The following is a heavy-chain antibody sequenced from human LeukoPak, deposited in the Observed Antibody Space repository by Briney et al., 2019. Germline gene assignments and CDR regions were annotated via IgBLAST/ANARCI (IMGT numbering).Heavy chain of an antibody. CDR3: AKAVRGGGNDY. V-gene: IGHV3-23*01. D-gene: IGHD3-16*01. CDR2: ISGGGDDT. CDR1: GFTFNNYA. Sequence: GGSLRLSCAASGFTFNNYAMTWVRQSPGKGLEWVSHISGGGDDTYYADSVKGRFTISRDNSKNTLYLQMNSLRAEDTAVYYCAKAVRGGGNDYWGQGTLVTVSS. J-gene: IGHJ4*02.